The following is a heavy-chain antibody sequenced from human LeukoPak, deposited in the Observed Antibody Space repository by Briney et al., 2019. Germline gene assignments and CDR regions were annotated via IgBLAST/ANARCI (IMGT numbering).Heavy chain of an antibody. J-gene: IGHJ4*02. D-gene: IGHD2-15*01. V-gene: IGHV3-21*01. CDR2: ISSSSSYI. CDR3: ARGGTVVVVAALVDY. CDR1: GFTFSSYS. Sequence: GGSLRLSCAASGFTFSSYSMNWVRQAPGKGLEWVSSISSSSSYIYYADSVKGRFTISRDNAKNSLYLQMNSLRAEDTAVYYCARGGTVVVVAALVDYWGQGTLVTVSS.